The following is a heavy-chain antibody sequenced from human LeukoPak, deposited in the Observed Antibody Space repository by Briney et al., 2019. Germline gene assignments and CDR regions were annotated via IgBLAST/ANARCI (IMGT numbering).Heavy chain of an antibody. CDR1: GYTFTGYY. CDR2: INPNSGGT. CDR3: ARAYYGGSTFDY. J-gene: IGHJ4*02. D-gene: IGHD4-23*01. Sequence: ASVKVSCKASGYTFTGYYMHWVRQAPRQGLEWMGWINPNSGGTNYAQKFQGRVTMTRDTSISTAYMELSRLRSDDTAVYYCARAYYGGSTFDYWGQGTLVTVSS. V-gene: IGHV1-2*02.